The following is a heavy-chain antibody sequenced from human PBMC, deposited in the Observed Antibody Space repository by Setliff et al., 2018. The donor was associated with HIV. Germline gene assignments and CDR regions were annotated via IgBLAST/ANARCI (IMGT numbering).Heavy chain of an antibody. CDR1: GGSISSYY. CDR2: IYYSGST. CDR3: ARGREVMTTAPYWYFDL. D-gene: IGHD3-10*01. J-gene: IGHJ2*01. Sequence: SETLSLTCTVSGGSISSYYWSWIRQPPGKGLEWIGYIYYSGSTNYNPSLKSRVTISVDTSENQFSLKLSSVTAADTAVYYCARGREVMTTAPYWYFDLWGRGTLVTVSS. V-gene: IGHV4-59*01.